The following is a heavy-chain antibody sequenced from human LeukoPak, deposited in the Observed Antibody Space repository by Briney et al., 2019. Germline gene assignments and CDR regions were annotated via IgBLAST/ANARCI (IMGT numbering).Heavy chain of an antibody. Sequence: PGGSLRLSCAASGFTFSSYAMSWVRQAPGKGLEWVSAISGSGGSTYYADSVKGRFTISRDNSKNTLYLQMNSLRAEDTAVYYCAKGGTYYDILAGWPLAFDIWGQGTMVTVSS. CDR1: GFTFSSYA. D-gene: IGHD3-9*01. V-gene: IGHV3-23*01. CDR2: ISGSGGST. J-gene: IGHJ3*02. CDR3: AKGGTYYDILAGWPLAFDI.